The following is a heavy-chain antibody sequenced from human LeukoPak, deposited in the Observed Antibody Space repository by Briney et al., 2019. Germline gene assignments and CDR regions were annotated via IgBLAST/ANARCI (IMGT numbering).Heavy chain of an antibody. CDR2: IYSGDSET. CDR3: ATTLYSGIYGDAFDV. J-gene: IGHJ3*01. V-gene: IGHV5-51*01. Sequence: GESLKISCQGSGYRFTTYWIGWVRQMPGKGLEWMGIIYSGDSETRYSPSSQGQVTISVDKSITTAYLQWTSLKASDTAKYYCATTLYSGIYGDAFDVWGQGTMVTVSS. CDR1: GYRFTTYW. D-gene: IGHD1-26*01.